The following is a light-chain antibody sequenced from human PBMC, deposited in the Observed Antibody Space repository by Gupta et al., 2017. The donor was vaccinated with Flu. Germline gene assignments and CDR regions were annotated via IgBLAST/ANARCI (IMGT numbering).Light chain of an antibody. J-gene: IGLJ2*01. Sequence: DVGGYNYVSWYQQHPGKAPKLMIYEGSYRLSGVSNLFSGSNSGNTASLTISRLQAEDEADYYCSSYTSSSTLDVVFGGGTKLTVL. CDR3: SSYTSSSTLDVV. V-gene: IGLV2-14*01. CDR2: EGS. CDR1: DVGGYNY.